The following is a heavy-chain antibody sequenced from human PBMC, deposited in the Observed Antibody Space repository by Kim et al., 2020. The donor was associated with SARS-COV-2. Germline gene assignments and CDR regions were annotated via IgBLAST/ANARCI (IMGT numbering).Heavy chain of an antibody. V-gene: IGHV3-23*01. Sequence: GGSLRLSCAASGFTFSSYAMSWVRQAPGKGLEWVSAINASGGSTYYADSVKGRFTISRDNSKNTLYLQMNSLRAEDTAVYYCTSSSYPYYYDSSGIFDYWGQGTLVTVSS. CDR1: GFTFSSYA. CDR2: INASGGST. D-gene: IGHD3-22*01. J-gene: IGHJ4*02. CDR3: TSSSYPYYYDSSGIFDY.